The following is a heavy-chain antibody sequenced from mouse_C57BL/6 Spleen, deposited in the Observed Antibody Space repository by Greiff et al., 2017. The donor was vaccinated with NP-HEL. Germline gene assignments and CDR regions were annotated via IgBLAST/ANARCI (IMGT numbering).Heavy chain of an antibody. CDR3: ARPNLPYYYGSREDWFAY. CDR2: INPSTGGT. J-gene: IGHJ3*01. D-gene: IGHD1-1*01. CDR1: GYSFTGYY. Sequence: VQLQQSGPELVKPGASVKISCKASGYSFTGYYMNWVKQSPEKSLEWIGEINPSTGGTTYNQKFKAKATLTVDKSSSTAYMQLKSLTSEDSAVYYCARPNLPYYYGSREDWFAYWGQGTLVTVSA. V-gene: IGHV1-42*01.